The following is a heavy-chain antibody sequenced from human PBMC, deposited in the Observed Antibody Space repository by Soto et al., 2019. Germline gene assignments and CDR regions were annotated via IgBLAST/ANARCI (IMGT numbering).Heavy chain of an antibody. D-gene: IGHD3-16*01. CDR2: TWYDGSNK. J-gene: IGHJ4*02. Sequence: QVQLVESGGGVVQPGRSLRLSCAASGFTYGMHWVRQAPGKGLEWVAVTWYDGSNKYYADSVKGRFTISRDNSKNTLYLQMNSLRAEDTAVYHCALEGGGAIRRSYFDYWGQGTLVTVSS. CDR3: ALEGGGAIRRSYFDY. V-gene: IGHV3-33*01. CDR1: GFTYG.